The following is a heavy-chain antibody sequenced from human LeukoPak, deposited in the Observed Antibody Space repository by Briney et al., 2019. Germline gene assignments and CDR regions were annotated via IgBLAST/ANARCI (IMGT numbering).Heavy chain of an antibody. CDR1: GYSFTTYW. D-gene: IGHD6-13*01. CDR3: ARPGSSRWNRVDY. V-gene: IGHV5-51*01. Sequence: GESLKISCKGSGYSFTTYWIGWVRQMPGKGLEWMGIIYPGDSDTRYSPSFQGQVTISADKSISTAYLQWSSLKASDTAMYYCARPGSSRWNRVDYWGQGTLVTVSS. CDR2: IYPGDSDT. J-gene: IGHJ4*02.